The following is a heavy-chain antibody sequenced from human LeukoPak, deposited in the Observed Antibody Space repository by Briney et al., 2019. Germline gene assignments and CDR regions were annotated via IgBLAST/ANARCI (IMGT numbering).Heavy chain of an antibody. V-gene: IGHV1-2*02. CDR3: ARVTRWFGEFYGMDV. CDR2: INPNSGGT. Sequence: ASVKVSCKASGYTFTGYYMHWVRQAPRQGLEWMGWINPNSGGTIYAQKFQGRVTMTRDTSISTAYMELSRLRSDDTAVYYCARVTRWFGEFYGMDVWGQGTTVTVSS. CDR1: GYTFTGYY. J-gene: IGHJ6*02. D-gene: IGHD3-10*01.